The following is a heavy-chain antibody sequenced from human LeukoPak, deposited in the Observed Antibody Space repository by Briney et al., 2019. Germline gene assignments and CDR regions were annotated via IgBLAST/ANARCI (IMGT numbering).Heavy chain of an antibody. J-gene: IGHJ4*02. Sequence: GGSLRLSCAASGFTFSSYSMNWVRQAPGKGLEWVSSISSSSSYIYYADSVKGRFTISRDNAKNSLYLQMNSLRAEDTAVYYCARDLYGSGSSPPDYWGQGTLVTVSS. D-gene: IGHD3-10*01. CDR3: ARDLYGSGSSPPDY. CDR2: ISSSSSYI. CDR1: GFTFSSYS. V-gene: IGHV3-21*01.